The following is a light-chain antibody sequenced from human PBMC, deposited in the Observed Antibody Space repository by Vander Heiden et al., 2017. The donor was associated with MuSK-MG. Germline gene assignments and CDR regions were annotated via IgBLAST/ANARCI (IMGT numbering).Light chain of an antibody. Sequence: DIVMTQSPLSLPVTPGDPASISCRSSQSLLHGNGHNYLDWYVQKPGQSPQLLIYLTSTRASGVPDRFSGSGSGTDFTLKISRVETEDVGVYYCRQALQTPHTFGPGTKVEIK. CDR3: RQALQTPHT. CDR1: QSLLHGNGHNY. CDR2: LTS. J-gene: IGKJ3*01. V-gene: IGKV2-28*01.